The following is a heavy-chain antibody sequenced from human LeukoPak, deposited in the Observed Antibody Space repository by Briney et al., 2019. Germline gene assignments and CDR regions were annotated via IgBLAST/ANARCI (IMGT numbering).Heavy chain of an antibody. J-gene: IGHJ4*02. CDR2: IKPDGSST. Sequence: GGCLRLSCVASGFIFSNHWMHWVRQAPGKGLVWVSRIKPDGSSTNYADSVKGRFSISRDNAKNTVYLQMNSLRAEDTAVYYCVRDFELYYWGQGTLVTVSS. V-gene: IGHV3-74*01. CDR3: VRDFELYY. D-gene: IGHD3/OR15-3a*01. CDR1: GFIFSNHW.